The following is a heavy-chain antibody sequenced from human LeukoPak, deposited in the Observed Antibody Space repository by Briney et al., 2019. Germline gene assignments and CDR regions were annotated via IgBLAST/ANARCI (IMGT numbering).Heavy chain of an antibody. CDR3: ARDVGSTSTNWFDS. Sequence: GASVKVSCKASGYSFTDHGITWVRQAPGQGLEWMGWISGYKGLTKYAQKFQGRVTMTTDTSTTRVYMELRSLRPDDTAVYYCARDVGSTSTNWFDSWGQGTLVTVSS. CDR2: ISGYKGLT. D-gene: IGHD2-2*01. V-gene: IGHV1-18*01. CDR1: GYSFTDHG. J-gene: IGHJ5*01.